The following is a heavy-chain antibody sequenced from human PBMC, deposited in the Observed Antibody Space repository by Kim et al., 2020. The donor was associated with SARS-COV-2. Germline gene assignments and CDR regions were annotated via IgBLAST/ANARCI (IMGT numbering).Heavy chain of an antibody. CDR1: GGAISSGDFF. J-gene: IGHJ4*02. D-gene: IGHD7-27*01. CDR2: IYYTGTT. V-gene: IGHV4-30-4*01. CDR3: ARLGNWGSNFDY. Sequence: SETLSLTFTVSGGAISSGDFFWSWIRQPPGKGLEWIGYIYYTGTTYYNPSLKSRVIISVDKSKNQFSLNLTSVTAADRAVYYCARLGNWGSNFDYWGQGTLVTVSS.